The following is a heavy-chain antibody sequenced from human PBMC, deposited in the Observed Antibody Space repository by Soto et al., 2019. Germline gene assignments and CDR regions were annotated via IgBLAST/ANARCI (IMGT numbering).Heavy chain of an antibody. CDR3: ARGASSSGFWHYYGMDV. V-gene: IGHV4-34*01. Sequence: SETLSLTCAVYGGSFSGYYWSWIRQPPGKGLEWIGEINHSGSTNYNPSLKSRVTISVDTSKNQFSLKLSSVTAADTAVYYCARGASSSGFWHYYGMDVWGQGTTVTSP. J-gene: IGHJ6*02. CDR1: GGSFSGYY. D-gene: IGHD6-6*01. CDR2: INHSGST.